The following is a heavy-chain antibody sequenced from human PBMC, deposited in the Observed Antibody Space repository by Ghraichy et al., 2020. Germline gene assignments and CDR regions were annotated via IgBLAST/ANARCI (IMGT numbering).Heavy chain of an antibody. CDR3: ARHSDRGSYWYFDY. CDR1: GGSISSYY. D-gene: IGHD1-26*01. V-gene: IGHV4-59*08. J-gene: IGHJ4*02. CDR2: IYYSGYT. Sequence: SETLSLTCTVSGGSISSYYWSWIRQPPGKGLEWIGYIYYSGYTNYNPSLKSRITISVDTSKNQFSLKLSSVTAADTAVYYCARHSDRGSYWYFDYWGQGTLVTVSS.